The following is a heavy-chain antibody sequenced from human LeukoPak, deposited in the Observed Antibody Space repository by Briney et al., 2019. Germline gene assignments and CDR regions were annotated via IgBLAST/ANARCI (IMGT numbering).Heavy chain of an antibody. V-gene: IGHV4-59*08. Sequence: SETLSLTCTVSGGSISSYYWSWIRQPPGKGLEWIGYIYYSGSTNYNPSLKSRVTISVDTSKNQFSLKLSSVTAADTAVYYCARVADYSGTSMFYFDYWGQGTLVTVSS. D-gene: IGHD4-11*01. CDR2: IYYSGST. CDR1: GGSISSYY. CDR3: ARVADYSGTSMFYFDY. J-gene: IGHJ4*02.